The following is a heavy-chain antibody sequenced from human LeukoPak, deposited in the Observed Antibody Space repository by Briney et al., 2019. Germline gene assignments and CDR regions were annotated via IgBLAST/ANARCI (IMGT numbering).Heavy chain of an antibody. J-gene: IGHJ4*02. V-gene: IGHV3-74*01. CDR2: INTYGRGT. CDR1: GFTFSHYW. D-gene: IGHD2-15*01. CDR3: ARVGVGYSIDF. Sequence: PGGSLTLSCAASGFTFSHYWLQWVRQAPGKGLVWVGRINTYGRGTNYADSVKGRFTIPRNNAKNTPSMQMNNLRPHDTAVFYCARVGVGYSIDFWGQGCLVTVSA.